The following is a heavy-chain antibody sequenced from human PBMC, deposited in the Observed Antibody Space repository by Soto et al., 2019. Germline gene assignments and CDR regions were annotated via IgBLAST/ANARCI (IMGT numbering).Heavy chain of an antibody. V-gene: IGHV4-34*01. J-gene: IGHJ2*01. Sequence: QVQLQQWGAGPLRPLETLSLTCGVSGGSFSGYYWAWLRQSPGKGLEWIGEINDRGSINYNPSLKSRVSISVDTSKNHYTLYLVTVTAADTAVSYFEKWSHDMLTGPPWVWYFDLWGRGTLVTVSS. D-gene: IGHD3-9*01. CDR2: INDRGSI. CDR1: GGSFSGYY. CDR3: EKWSHDMLTGPPWVWYFDL.